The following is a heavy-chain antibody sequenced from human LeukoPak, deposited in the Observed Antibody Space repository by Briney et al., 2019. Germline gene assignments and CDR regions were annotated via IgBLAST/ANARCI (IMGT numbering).Heavy chain of an antibody. D-gene: IGHD3-22*01. Sequence: PSETLSLTCTVSGGSISSSSYSWGWIRQPPGKGLEWIGSIYYSGSTYYNPSLKSRVTISVDTSKNQFSLKLSSVTAADTAVYYCASYLLTYYYDSSGYLLDYWGQGTLVTVSS. J-gene: IGHJ4*02. CDR2: IYYSGST. CDR1: GGSISSSSYS. V-gene: IGHV4-39*01. CDR3: ASYLLTYYYDSSGYLLDY.